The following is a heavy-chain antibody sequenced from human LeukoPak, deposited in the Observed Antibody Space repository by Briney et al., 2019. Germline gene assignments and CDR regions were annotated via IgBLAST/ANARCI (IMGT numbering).Heavy chain of an antibody. D-gene: IGHD3-16*02. CDR2: ISGSGGST. CDR3: AKVRMITFGGVIGYFDY. J-gene: IGHJ4*02. V-gene: IGHV3-23*01. CDR1: GFTFSSYA. Sequence: GGSLRLSCAASGFTFSSYAMSWVRQAPGKGLEWVSAISGSGGSTYYADSVKGRFTISRDNSKNTLYLQMNSLRAEDTAVYYCAKVRMITFGGVIGYFDYWGQGTLVTVSS.